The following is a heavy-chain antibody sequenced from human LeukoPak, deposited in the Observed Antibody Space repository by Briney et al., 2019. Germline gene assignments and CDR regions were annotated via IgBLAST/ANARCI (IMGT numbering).Heavy chain of an antibody. J-gene: IGHJ4*02. Sequence: GGSRRLSCAASGFTFSSYGMHWVRQAPGKGLEWVAVIWYDGSNKYYADSVKGRLTISRDNSKNTLYLQMNSLRAEDTAVYYCAKAVANHHFDYWGQGTLVTVSS. V-gene: IGHV3-33*06. CDR2: IWYDGSNK. CDR3: AKAVANHHFDY. D-gene: IGHD5-12*01. CDR1: GFTFSSYG.